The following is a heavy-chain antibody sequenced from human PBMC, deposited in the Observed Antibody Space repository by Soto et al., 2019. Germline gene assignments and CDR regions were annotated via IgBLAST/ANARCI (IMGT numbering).Heavy chain of an antibody. CDR3: ARRQRFTPVDDAFDI. CDR1: GGSISSSSYY. J-gene: IGHJ3*02. V-gene: IGHV4-39*01. CDR2: IYYSGST. Sequence: SETLSLTCTVSGGSISSSSYYWGWIRQPPGKGLEWIGSIYYSGSTYYNPSLKSRVTISVDTSKNQFSLKLSSVTAADTAVYYCARRQRFTPVDDAFDIWGQGTMVTVSS.